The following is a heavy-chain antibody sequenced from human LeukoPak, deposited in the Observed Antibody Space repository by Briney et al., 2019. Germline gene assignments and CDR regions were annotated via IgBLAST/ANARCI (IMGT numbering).Heavy chain of an antibody. Sequence: TLSLTCTVSGGSISSGSYYWSWIRQPAGKGLEWIGRIYTSGSTNYNPSLKSRVTISVDTSKNQFSLKLSSVTAADTAVYYCARADVDTAMVGAFDIWGQGTMVTVSS. V-gene: IGHV4-61*02. CDR1: GGSISSGSYY. D-gene: IGHD5-18*01. CDR2: IYTSGST. CDR3: ARADVDTAMVGAFDI. J-gene: IGHJ3*02.